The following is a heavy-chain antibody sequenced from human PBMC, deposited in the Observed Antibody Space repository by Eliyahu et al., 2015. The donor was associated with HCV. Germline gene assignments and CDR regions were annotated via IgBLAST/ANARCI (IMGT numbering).Heavy chain of an antibody. CDR1: GYSFTAYL. D-gene: IGHD3-22*01. V-gene: IGHV1-3*04. CDR3: ARDLGKTWFRP. J-gene: IGHJ5*02. Sequence: AEVKKPGASVRISCKASGYSFTAYLIHWIRQTPEQRLEWMGWINTANGHTKYSQKFPGRVIISRDTSADTVYMQLGSLTSEDTAVYYCARDLGKTWFRPWGQGTLVTVSS. CDR2: INTANGHT.